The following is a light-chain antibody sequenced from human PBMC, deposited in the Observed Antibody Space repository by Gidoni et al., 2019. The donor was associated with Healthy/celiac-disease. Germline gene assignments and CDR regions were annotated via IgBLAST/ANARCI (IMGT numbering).Light chain of an antibody. J-gene: IGLJ1*01. Sequence: QSALTQPASVSGSPGQSITISCTGTSSDVGGYNYVSWYQQHPGKAPKLMIYDVSNRPSGVSNRFSGSKSGNTASLTISGLQAEDEADYYCSSYTSSRTLVFGTGTKVTGL. V-gene: IGLV2-14*01. CDR1: SSDVGGYNY. CDR3: SSYTSSRTLV. CDR2: DVS.